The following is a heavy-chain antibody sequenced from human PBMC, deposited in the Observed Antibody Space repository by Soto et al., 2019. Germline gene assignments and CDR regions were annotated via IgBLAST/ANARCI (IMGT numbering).Heavy chain of an antibody. V-gene: IGHV1-18*01. D-gene: IGHD1-1*01. CDR1: GYTFISYG. J-gene: IGHJ2*01. Sequence: QVQLVQSGAEVKKPGASVKVSCKASGYTFISYGISWVRQAPGQGLEWMGWISAYNGHTNYAQKLQGRVTMTTDTSTSTVYRELRSLSSDDTAGYYCAGEGYNCNGCSDLRGRGTLVTGSS. CDR3: AGEGYNCNGCSDL. CDR2: ISAYNGHT.